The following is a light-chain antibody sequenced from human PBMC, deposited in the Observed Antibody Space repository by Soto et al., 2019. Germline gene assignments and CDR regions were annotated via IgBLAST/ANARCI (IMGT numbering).Light chain of an antibody. Sequence: EIVLTQSPGTLSLSPGERATLSCRASQSVSSSYLAWYQQKPGQAPRLLIYGASSRATGIPDRFSGSGSGTVFTLSISRLEPEDFAVYYCHQYGSSHWTFGQGTKVEI. CDR3: HQYGSSHWT. CDR1: QSVSSSY. CDR2: GAS. V-gene: IGKV3-20*01. J-gene: IGKJ1*01.